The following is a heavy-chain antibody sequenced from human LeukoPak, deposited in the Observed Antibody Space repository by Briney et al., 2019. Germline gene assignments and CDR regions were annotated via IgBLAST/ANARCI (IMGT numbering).Heavy chain of an antibody. J-gene: IGHJ4*02. V-gene: IGHV7-4-1*02. D-gene: IGHD2-15*01. CDR3: ARGTCSGGSCSYAY. CDR2: INTNTGNP. Sequence: ASVKVSCKASGYTFTSYAMNWVRQAPGQGLEWMGWINTNTGNPTYAQGFTGRFVFSLDTSVSTAYLHISSLKAEDTAVYYCARGTCSGGSCSYAYWGQGTLVTVSS. CDR1: GYTFTSYA.